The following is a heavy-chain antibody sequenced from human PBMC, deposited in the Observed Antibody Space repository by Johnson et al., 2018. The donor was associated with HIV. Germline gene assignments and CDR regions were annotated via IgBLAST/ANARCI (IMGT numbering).Heavy chain of an antibody. CDR3: ARFMGSTCSDASDI. CDR1: GFTFSDFY. J-gene: IGHJ3*02. D-gene: IGHD1-26*01. CDR2: ISTSGSNI. V-gene: IGHV3-11*04. Sequence: QVQLVESGGDLVQPGGSLRLSCTASGFTFSDFYMSWIRQAPGKGLEWVSYISTSGSNIYYADSVRGRFTISRDNAKNSLYLQMNFLRPEDTAVYYCARFMGSTCSDASDIWGQGTMVIVSS.